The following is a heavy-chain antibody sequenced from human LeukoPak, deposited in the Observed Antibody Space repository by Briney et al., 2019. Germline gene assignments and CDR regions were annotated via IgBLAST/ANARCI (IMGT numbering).Heavy chain of an antibody. J-gene: IGHJ4*02. CDR2: IYYSGST. V-gene: IGHV4-39*01. D-gene: IGHD3-22*01. CDR1: GGSISSSSYY. CDR3: ARVDDSSDYSFDY. Sequence: PSETLSLTCTVSGGSISSSSYYWGWIRQPPGKGLEWIGSIYYSGSTYYNPSLRSRVTISVDTSKNQFSLKLSSVTAADTAVYYCARVDDSSDYSFDYWGQGTLVTVSS.